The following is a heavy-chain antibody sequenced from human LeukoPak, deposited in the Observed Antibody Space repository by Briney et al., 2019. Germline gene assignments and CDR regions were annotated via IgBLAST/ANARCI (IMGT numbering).Heavy chain of an antibody. J-gene: IGHJ4*02. Sequence: GGSLRLSCAASGFTFSSYSMTWVRQRPGKGLEYVCEINWNGDNPVYENSLRGRFTISRDNAENSVYLQMSSLRVDDTAFYYCARRSVAGATTGYYYDSWGQGTLVTVSS. V-gene: IGHV3-20*04. D-gene: IGHD1-26*01. CDR1: GFTFSSYS. CDR2: INWNGDNP. CDR3: ARRSVAGATTGYYYDS.